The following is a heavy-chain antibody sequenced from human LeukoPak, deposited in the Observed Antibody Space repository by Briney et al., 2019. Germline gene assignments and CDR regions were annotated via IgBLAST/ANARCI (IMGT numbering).Heavy chain of an antibody. CDR3: AKDTTGGYDEYYYYYLDV. CDR1: GFTFSNFG. D-gene: IGHD5-12*01. Sequence: GGSLRLSCAASGFTFSNFGMHRVRQAPGKGLEWVAFIRYDGSKKYYADSVKGRFTFSRDNSKNTLYLQMNSLRAEDTAVYYCAKDTTGGYDEYYYYYLDVWGKGTTVTVSS. CDR2: IRYDGSKK. J-gene: IGHJ6*03. V-gene: IGHV3-30*02.